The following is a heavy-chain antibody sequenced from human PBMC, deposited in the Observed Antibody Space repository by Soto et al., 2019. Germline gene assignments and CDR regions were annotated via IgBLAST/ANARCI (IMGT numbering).Heavy chain of an antibody. CDR1: GFTFSDHY. CDR2: SRNKANSYTT. Sequence: EVQLVQSGGGLVQPGGSLRLSCAASGFTFSDHYMDWVRQAPGKGLEWVGRSRNKANSYTTEYAASVKGRFTISRDXSKNSLFLQMDSLKTEDTAVYYCARGTYSSGWMNDYWGQGTLVTVSS. CDR3: ARGTYSSGWMNDY. V-gene: IGHV3-72*01. D-gene: IGHD6-19*01. J-gene: IGHJ4*02.